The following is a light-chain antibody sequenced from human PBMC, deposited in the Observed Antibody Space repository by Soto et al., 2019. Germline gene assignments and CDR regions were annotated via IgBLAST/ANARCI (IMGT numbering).Light chain of an antibody. CDR1: NSDIGAYDY. J-gene: IGLJ2*01. Sequence: QSALTQPASVSGSPGQSITISCTGTNSDIGAYDYVSWYQQHPGKAPKLMILDVNNRPTGVSSRFSGSKSGNTASLTISGLQADDEADYYCSSYTTTFTLVFGGGTKLTVL. CDR2: DVN. V-gene: IGLV2-14*01. CDR3: SSYTTTFTLV.